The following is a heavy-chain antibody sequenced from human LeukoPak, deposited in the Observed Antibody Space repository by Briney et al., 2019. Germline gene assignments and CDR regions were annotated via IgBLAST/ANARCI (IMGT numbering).Heavy chain of an antibody. CDR2: ISGSGSTI. CDR3: ARDAQVDYYDSSGYLGY. D-gene: IGHD3-22*01. CDR1: GFTFSDYY. Sequence: GGSLRLSCAASGFTFSDYYMSWIRQAPGKGLEWVSYISGSGSTIYYADSVKGRFTISRDNAKNSLYLQMNSLRAEDTAVYYCARDAQVDYYDSSGYLGYWGQGTLVTVSS. V-gene: IGHV3-11*01. J-gene: IGHJ4*02.